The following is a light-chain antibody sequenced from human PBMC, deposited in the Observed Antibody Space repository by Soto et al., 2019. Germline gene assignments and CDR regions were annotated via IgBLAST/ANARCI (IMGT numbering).Light chain of an antibody. J-gene: IGKJ2*01. Sequence: EIVLTQSPGTLSLSPGERATLSCRASQSVSSSYLAWYQQKPGQAPRLLIYGASSRATGIPDRFSGSGSGTDFTLTISRLEPEDFAVYYCQQYGSSPQDTFGQGTKLKIK. CDR2: GAS. CDR1: QSVSSSY. CDR3: QQYGSSPQDT. V-gene: IGKV3-20*01.